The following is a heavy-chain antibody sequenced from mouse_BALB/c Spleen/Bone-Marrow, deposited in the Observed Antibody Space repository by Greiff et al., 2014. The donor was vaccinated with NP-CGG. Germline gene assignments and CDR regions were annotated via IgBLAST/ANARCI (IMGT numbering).Heavy chain of an antibody. Sequence: EVKLMESGGGLVQPGGSRKLSCAASGFTFSSFGIHWVRQAPGKGLEWVAYISSDSSTIYYADTVKGRFTISRDNPKNTLFLQMTSLRSEDTAMYYCARSNYVGYYAMDYWGQGTSVTVSS. J-gene: IGHJ4*01. CDR1: GFTFSSFG. CDR2: ISSDSSTI. CDR3: ARSNYVGYYAMDY. D-gene: IGHD1-1*01. V-gene: IGHV5-17*02.